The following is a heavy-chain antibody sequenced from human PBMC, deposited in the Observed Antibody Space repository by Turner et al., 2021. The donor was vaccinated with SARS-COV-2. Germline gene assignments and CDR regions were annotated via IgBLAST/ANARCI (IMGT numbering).Heavy chain of an antibody. Sequence: QVQLQESGPGLVRPSASLTLACTVTGGSISSKSWCWIRQSPGRGLEWIGYFYNSGSINYNPTVRSGVTISVDTSKNQLSLKLISMTAADTAVYYCARHQGSTSGYDHGMNVWGQGTAVIVSS. D-gene: IGHD1-1*01. V-gene: IGHV4-59*08. CDR2: FYNSGSI. CDR3: ARHQGSTSGYDHGMNV. J-gene: IGHJ6*02. CDR1: GGSISSKS.